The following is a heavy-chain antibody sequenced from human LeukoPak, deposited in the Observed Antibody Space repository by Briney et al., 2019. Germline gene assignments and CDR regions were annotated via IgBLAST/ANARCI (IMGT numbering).Heavy chain of an antibody. V-gene: IGHV3-7*01. CDR1: GFSFSTYG. D-gene: IGHD6-25*01. Sequence: GGSLRLSCAGSGFSFSTYGMTWVRQAPGKGLEWVANIKQDGSEKYYVDSVKGRFTISRDNAKNSLYLQMNSLRAEDTAVYYCVKLLGKRQQSIGYYYMDVWGKGTTVTISS. CDR3: VKLLGKRQQSIGYYYMDV. CDR2: IKQDGSEK. J-gene: IGHJ6*03.